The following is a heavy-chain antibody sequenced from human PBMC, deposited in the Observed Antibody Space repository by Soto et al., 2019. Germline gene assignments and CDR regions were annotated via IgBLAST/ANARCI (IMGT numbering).Heavy chain of an antibody. CDR2: ISGSGGRT. D-gene: IGHD2-2*01. V-gene: IGHV3-23*01. CDR1: EFTFSDYA. CDR3: AKDYLGYCSYTSCYAFDY. J-gene: IGHJ4*02. Sequence: EVQLLESGGGLVQPGGSPRLSCAASEFTFSDYAMSWVRQAPGKGLEWVSIISGSGGRTYYADSVRGRFTISRDNSNNTLYLQMNSLRAEDTAVYFCAKDYLGYCSYTSCYAFDYWGQGALVTVSS.